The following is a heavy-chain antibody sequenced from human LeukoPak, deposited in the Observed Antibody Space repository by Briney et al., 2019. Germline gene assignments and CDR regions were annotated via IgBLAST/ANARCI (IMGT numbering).Heavy chain of an antibody. CDR3: AKENCSSTSCYIDY. Sequence: GGSLRLSCAASGFTFSSYGMHWVRQAPGKGLEWVAFIRYDGSNKYYADSVKGRFTISSDNSKNTLYLQMNSLRAEDTAVYYCAKENCSSTSCYIDYWGQGTLVTVSS. J-gene: IGHJ4*02. V-gene: IGHV3-30*02. CDR1: GFTFSSYG. CDR2: IRYDGSNK. D-gene: IGHD2-2*01.